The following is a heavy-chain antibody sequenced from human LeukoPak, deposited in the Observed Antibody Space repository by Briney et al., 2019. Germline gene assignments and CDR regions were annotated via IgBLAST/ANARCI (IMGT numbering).Heavy chain of an antibody. CDR1: GFTFISYG. D-gene: IGHD6-19*01. CDR2: INTDGSST. V-gene: IGHV3-74*01. CDR3: AKDLGKVIAAAGTAGFDS. J-gene: IGHJ4*01. Sequence: GGSLRLSCAASGFTFISYGMQWVRQAPGKGLVWVSRINTDGSSTSYADSVKGRFTISRDTSKNSLFLQMHSLKAEDTAIYYCAKDLGKVIAAAGTAGFDSWGRGTLVTVSS.